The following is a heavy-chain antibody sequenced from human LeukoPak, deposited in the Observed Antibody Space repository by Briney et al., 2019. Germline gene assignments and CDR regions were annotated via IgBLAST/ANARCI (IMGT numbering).Heavy chain of an antibody. CDR3: ATAPILRGEGGEHYKYGMDV. J-gene: IGHJ6*02. Sequence: SGTLSLTCAVSVGSINSGNWWSWVRQSPGKGLEWIGEIYHNGTPNYNPSLKSRVTISADTFKNHFSLKMTSVTAADTAVYYCATAPILRGEGGEHYKYGMDVWGLGTTVIVSS. D-gene: IGHD2-2*02. CDR1: VGSINSGNW. V-gene: IGHV4-4*02. CDR2: IYHNGTP.